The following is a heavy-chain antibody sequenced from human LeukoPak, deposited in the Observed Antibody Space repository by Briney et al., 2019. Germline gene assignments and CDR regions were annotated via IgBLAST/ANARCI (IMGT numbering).Heavy chain of an antibody. D-gene: IGHD3-22*01. J-gene: IGHJ3*02. CDR3: ARDRNYYDSSGYFPPDAFDI. CDR1: GFTFSSYS. V-gene: IGHV3-21*01. CDR2: ISSSSSYI. Sequence: GGSLRLSCAASGFTFSSYSMNWVRQAPGKGLEWVSSISSSSSYIYYADSVKGRFTISRGNAKNSLYLQMNSLRAEDTAVYYCARDRNYYDSSGYFPPDAFDIWGQGTMVTVSS.